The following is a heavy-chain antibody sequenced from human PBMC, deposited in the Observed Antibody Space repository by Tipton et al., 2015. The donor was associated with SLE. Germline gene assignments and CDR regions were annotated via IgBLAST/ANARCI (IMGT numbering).Heavy chain of an antibody. CDR2: IYPGDSDT. V-gene: IGHV5-51*03. D-gene: IGHD2-21*02. CDR3: ARGGDPYFYYYFMDV. CDR1: GYSFTSYW. Sequence: QSGAEVKKPGESLKISCKGSGYSFTSYWIGWVRQMPGKGLEWMGIIYPGDSDTRYSPSFQGQVTISADKSISTAYMELSSLRSEDTAVYYCARGGDPYFYYYFMDVWGKGTTVTVSS. J-gene: IGHJ6*03.